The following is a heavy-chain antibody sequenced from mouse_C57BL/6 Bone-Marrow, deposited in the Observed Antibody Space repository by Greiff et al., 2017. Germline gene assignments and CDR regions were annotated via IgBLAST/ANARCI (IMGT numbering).Heavy chain of an antibody. J-gene: IGHJ3*01. CDR3: ANYGYDGGPWFAY. V-gene: IGHV1-74*01. CDR2: IHPSDSDT. CDR1: GYTFTSYW. D-gene: IGHD2-2*01. Sequence: QVQLQQPGAELVKPGASVKVSCKASGYTFTSYWMHWVKQRPGQGLEWIGRIHPSDSDTNYNQKFKGKATLTVDKSSSTAYMQLSSLTSGDSAVYYCANYGYDGGPWFAYWGQGTLVTVSA.